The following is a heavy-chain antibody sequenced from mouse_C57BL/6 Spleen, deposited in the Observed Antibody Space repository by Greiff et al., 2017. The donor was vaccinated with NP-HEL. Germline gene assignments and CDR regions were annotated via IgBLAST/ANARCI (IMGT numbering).Heavy chain of an antibody. D-gene: IGHD3-2*02. J-gene: IGHJ2*01. CDR3: ARDQSSGYGGNYFDY. CDR2: INYDGSST. V-gene: IGHV5-16*01. Sequence: EVQLVESEGGLVQPGSSMKLSCTASGFTFSDYYMAWVRQVPEKGLEWVANINYDGSSTYYLDSLKSRFIISRDNAKNILYLQMSSLKSEDTATYYCARDQSSGYGGNYFDYWGQGTTLTVSS. CDR1: GFTFSDYY.